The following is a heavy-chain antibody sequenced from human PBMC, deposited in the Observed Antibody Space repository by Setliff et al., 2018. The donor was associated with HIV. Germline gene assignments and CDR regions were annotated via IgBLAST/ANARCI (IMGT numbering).Heavy chain of an antibody. J-gene: IGHJ4*02. CDR2: ISSSGSYI. CDR3: TRDGGEY. Sequence: GGSLRLSCATSGFSFFNFALNWVRQAPGKGLEWVSSISSSGSYIYYADSVKGRFTISRDDATKSVYLQMNGLRVDDTALYYCTRDGGEYWGEGTLVTVSS. V-gene: IGHV3-21*04. CDR1: GFSFFNFA. D-gene: IGHD3-16*01.